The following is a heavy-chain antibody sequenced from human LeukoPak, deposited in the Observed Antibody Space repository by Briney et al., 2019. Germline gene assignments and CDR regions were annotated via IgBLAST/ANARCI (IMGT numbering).Heavy chain of an antibody. CDR1: EFSFSSYW. J-gene: IGHJ4*02. Sequence: PGGSLRLSCVGSEFSFSSYWMHWVRQAPEKGLEWVSSIKYDGSATTFADSVKGRFSISTDSAKNTAYVRMNSLRVEDTAIYYCAMDINGDLFHVWGQGTLVTVSS. CDR2: IKYDGSAT. V-gene: IGHV3-74*01. D-gene: IGHD2-2*03. CDR3: AMDINGDLFHV.